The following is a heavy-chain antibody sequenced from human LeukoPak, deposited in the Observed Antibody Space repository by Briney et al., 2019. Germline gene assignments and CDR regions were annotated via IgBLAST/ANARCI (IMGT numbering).Heavy chain of an antibody. CDR2: IESGGRT. CDR3: AKENGHIYGYAFLDQ. V-gene: IGHV3-NL1*01. Sequence: GGSLRLSCAASGFTFSNYGMHWVRQAPGKGLEWVSVIESGGRTYYADSVKGRFTISRDSSKNTLYLQMNSLRAEDTAFYFCAKENGHIYGYAFLDQWGQGTLVTVSS. J-gene: IGHJ4*02. D-gene: IGHD5-18*01. CDR1: GFTFSNYG.